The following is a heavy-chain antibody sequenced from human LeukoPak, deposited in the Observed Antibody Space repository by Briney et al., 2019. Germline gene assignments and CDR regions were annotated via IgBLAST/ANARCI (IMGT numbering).Heavy chain of an antibody. CDR1: GYTFTSYG. V-gene: IGHV1-18*01. D-gene: IGHD6-13*01. Sequence: ASVKVSCKASGYTFTSYGISWVRQAPGQGLEWMGWINAYSGNTNYAQKFQGRVTMTTDTSTSTAYMELRSLRSDDTAVYYCARHVSFSSSWYWFDPWGQGTLVTVSS. CDR2: INAYSGNT. CDR3: ARHVSFSSSWYWFDP. J-gene: IGHJ5*02.